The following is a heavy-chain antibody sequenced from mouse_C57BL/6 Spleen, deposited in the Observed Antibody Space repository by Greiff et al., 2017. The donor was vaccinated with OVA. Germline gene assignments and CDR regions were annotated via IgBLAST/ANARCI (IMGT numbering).Heavy chain of an antibody. J-gene: IGHJ2*01. Sequence: DVHLVESGGGLVQPGGSLKLSCAASGFTFSDYYMYWVRQTPEKRLEWVAYISNGGGSTYYPDTVKGRFTISRDNAKNTLYLQMSRLKSEDTAMYYCARSLRYYYGSSHYFDYWGQGTTLTVSS. CDR3: ARSLRYYYGSSHYFDY. CDR2: ISNGGGST. CDR1: GFTFSDYY. D-gene: IGHD1-1*01. V-gene: IGHV5-12*01.